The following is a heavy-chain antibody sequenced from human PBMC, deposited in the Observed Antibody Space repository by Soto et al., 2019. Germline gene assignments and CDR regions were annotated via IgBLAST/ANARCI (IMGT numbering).Heavy chain of an antibody. Sequence: SHNLSLTCAISGDRVSRNSAAWSLIRQSPSRGLEWLGRTYYRSKWYNDYAVSVNSRITINPDTSKNQFSLQLTSVTPEDTAVYFCARGSHDSTWAWGQGTLVTFSS. CDR3: ARGSHDSTWA. V-gene: IGHV6-1*01. J-gene: IGHJ5*02. CDR1: GDRVSRNSAA. D-gene: IGHD2-2*01. CDR2: TYYRSKWYN.